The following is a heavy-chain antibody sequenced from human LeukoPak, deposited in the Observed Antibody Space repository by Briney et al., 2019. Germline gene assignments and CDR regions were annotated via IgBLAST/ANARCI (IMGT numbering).Heavy chain of an antibody. CDR1: GFTFDDYA. CDR2: ISWNSGSI. D-gene: IGHD6-13*01. J-gene: IGHJ6*02. CDR3: AKDIGSSQDYYYGMDV. V-gene: IGHV3-9*01. Sequence: SLRLSCAASGFTFDDYAMHWVRQAPGEGLEWVSGISWNSGSIGYADSVKGRFTISRDNAKNSLYLQMNSLRAEDTALYYCAKDIGSSQDYYYGMDVWGQGTTVTVSS.